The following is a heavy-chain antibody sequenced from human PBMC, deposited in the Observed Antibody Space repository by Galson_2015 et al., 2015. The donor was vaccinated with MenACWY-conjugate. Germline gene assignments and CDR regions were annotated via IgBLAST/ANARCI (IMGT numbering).Heavy chain of an antibody. CDR2: ISGSGGST. Sequence: SLRLSCAASGFTFSSYAMHWVRQAPGKGLEWVSGISGSGGSTSYADSVKGRFTISRDNSNNTLYLQMSSLRVEDTAVYYCAKARLVGAGINWYFDLWGRGTLVTVSS. D-gene: IGHD1-26*01. V-gene: IGHV3-23*01. CDR1: GFTFSSYA. CDR3: AKARLVGAGINWYFDL. J-gene: IGHJ2*01.